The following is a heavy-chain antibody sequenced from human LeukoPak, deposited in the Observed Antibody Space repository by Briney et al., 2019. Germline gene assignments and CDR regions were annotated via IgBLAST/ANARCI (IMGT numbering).Heavy chain of an antibody. CDR3: ARDHVLWFGAYYYYYMDV. CDR2: IYNSGST. CDR1: GGSISSSSYY. D-gene: IGHD3-10*01. V-gene: IGHV4-39*07. Sequence: SETLSLTCTVSGGSISSSSYYWGWIRQPPGKGLEWIGSIYNSGSTYYNPSLKSRVTISVDTSKNHFSLKLSSVTAADTAVYHCARDHVLWFGAYYYYYMDVWGKGTTVTISS. J-gene: IGHJ6*03.